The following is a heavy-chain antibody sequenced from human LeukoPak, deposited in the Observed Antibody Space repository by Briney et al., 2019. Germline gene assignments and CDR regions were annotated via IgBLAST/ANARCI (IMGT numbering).Heavy chain of an antibody. CDR1: GGSFSCYY. D-gene: IGHD2-15*01. V-gene: IGHV4-34*01. CDR2: INHSGST. CDR3: ARVTVGYCSGGSCHPDY. J-gene: IGHJ4*02. Sequence: SETVSLTCAVYGGSFSCYYWSWIRQPPGKGLEWIGEINHSGSTNYNPSLKSRVTISVDTSKNQFSLKLSSVTAADTAVYYCARVTVGYCSGGSCHPDYWGQGTLVAVSS.